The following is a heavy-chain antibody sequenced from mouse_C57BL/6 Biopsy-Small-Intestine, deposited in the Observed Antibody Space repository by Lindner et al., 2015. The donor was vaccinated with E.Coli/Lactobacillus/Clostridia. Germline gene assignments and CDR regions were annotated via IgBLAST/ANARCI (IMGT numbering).Heavy chain of an antibody. CDR3: ARDRLASSGRYFDL. V-gene: IGHV1-18*01. CDR2: INPNSGDT. J-gene: IGHJ1*01. Sequence: SVKVSCKAFGYIFSVYYLHWLRQAPGQGPEWMGCINPNSGDTVYTQSFQGRVAMTRDASISTVYMELTRLTFDDTAVYYCARDRLASSGRYFDLWGRGTLITVSS. CDR1: GYIFSVYY. D-gene: IGHD6-1*01.